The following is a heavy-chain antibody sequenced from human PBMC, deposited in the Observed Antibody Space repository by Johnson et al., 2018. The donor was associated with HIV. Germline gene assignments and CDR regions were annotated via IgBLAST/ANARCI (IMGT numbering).Heavy chain of an antibody. Sequence: QVQLVESGGGLVKPGGSLRLSCAASGFTFSDYYMSWIRQASGTGLARVSYISRSGSTIFYADSVKGRLTISRDNAKNSLYLQRHSLRAEDTAVYYCASGYYYGSGTYHGAFDIWGQGTMVTVSS. CDR3: ASGYYYGSGTYHGAFDI. D-gene: IGHD3-10*01. J-gene: IGHJ3*02. CDR1: GFTFSDYY. V-gene: IGHV3-11*04. CDR2: ISRSGSTI.